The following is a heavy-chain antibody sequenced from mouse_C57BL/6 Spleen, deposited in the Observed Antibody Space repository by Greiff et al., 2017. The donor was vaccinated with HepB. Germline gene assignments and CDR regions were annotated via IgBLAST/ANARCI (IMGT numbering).Heavy chain of an antibody. CDR3: ARGRLRLAWFAY. CDR1: GYTFTDYY. J-gene: IGHJ3*01. V-gene: IGHV1-76*01. D-gene: IGHD2-4*01. Sequence: QVQLQQSGAELVRPGASVKLSCKATGYTFTDYYINWVKQRPGQGLEWIARIYPGSGNTYYNEKFKGKATLTAEKSSSTAYMQLSSLTSEDSAVCFCARGRLRLAWFAYWGQGTLVTVSA. CDR2: IYPGSGNT.